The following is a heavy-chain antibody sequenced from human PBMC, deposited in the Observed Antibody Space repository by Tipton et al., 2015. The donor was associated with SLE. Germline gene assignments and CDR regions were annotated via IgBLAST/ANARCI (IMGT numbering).Heavy chain of an antibody. D-gene: IGHD4-17*01. V-gene: IGHV4-39*07. CDR3: AKDYNHDNADYN. Sequence: TLSLTCTVSNGSITSLYDYWGWVRQPPGKGLEWLGSVFYGGRYYSNPSLKSRVTISVDKSKNQFSLKLSSVTVADTAVYYCAKDYNHDNADYNWGQGTLVIVSS. CDR2: VFYGGRY. CDR1: NGSITSLYDY. J-gene: IGHJ4*02.